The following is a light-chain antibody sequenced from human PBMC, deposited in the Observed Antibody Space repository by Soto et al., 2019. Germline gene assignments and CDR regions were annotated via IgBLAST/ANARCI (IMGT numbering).Light chain of an antibody. V-gene: IGLV2-8*01. CDR1: SSDVGGYNY. J-gene: IGLJ1*01. CDR3: SSYAGSSNV. CDR2: EVN. Sequence: VLAQPPSASVSPGQSVAISCTGTSSDVGGYNYVSWYQQHPGKAPKLMIYEVNKRPSGVPDRFSGSKSGNTASLTVSGLQAEDEADYYCSSYAGSSNVFGTGTKVTVL.